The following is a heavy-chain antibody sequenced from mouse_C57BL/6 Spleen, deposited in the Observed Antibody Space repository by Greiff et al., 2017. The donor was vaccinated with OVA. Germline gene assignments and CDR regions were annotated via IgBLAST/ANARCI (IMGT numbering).Heavy chain of an antibody. CDR2: IWSGGST. Sequence: VQLQQSGPGLVQPSQSLSITCTVSGFSLTSYGVHWVRQSPGKGLEWLGVIWSGGSTDYNAAFISRLSISKDNSKSQVFFKMNSLQADDTAIYYCARISPEFAYWGQGTLVTVSA. V-gene: IGHV2-2*01. CDR3: ARISPEFAY. J-gene: IGHJ3*01. CDR1: GFSLTSYG.